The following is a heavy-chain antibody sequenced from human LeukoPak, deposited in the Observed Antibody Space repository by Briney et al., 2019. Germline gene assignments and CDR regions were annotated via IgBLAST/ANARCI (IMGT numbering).Heavy chain of an antibody. Sequence: ASETLSLTCTVSGGSISSSSYYWGWIRQPPGKGLEGIGSMYHSGSTYYNPSLKSRVTTSVDTSKNQFSLELSSVTAADTAVYYCARHRYYNILTDNWFDPWGQGTLVTVSS. J-gene: IGHJ5*02. V-gene: IGHV4-39*01. CDR1: GGSISSSSYY. D-gene: IGHD3-9*01. CDR2: MYHSGST. CDR3: ARHRYYNILTDNWFDP.